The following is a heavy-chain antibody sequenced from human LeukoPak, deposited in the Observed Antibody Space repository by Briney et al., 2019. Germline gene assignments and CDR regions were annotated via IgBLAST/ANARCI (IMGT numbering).Heavy chain of an antibody. Sequence: SETLSLTCTVSGGSISSSSYYWGWIRQPPGKGLEWIGSIYYSGSTYYNPSLKSRVTISVDTSKNQFSLKLSSVTAADTAVYYCATHEGYYDILTGYYRLSWFDPWGQGTLVTVSS. CDR2: IYYSGST. D-gene: IGHD3-9*01. CDR3: ATHEGYYDILTGYYRLSWFDP. J-gene: IGHJ5*02. V-gene: IGHV4-39*01. CDR1: GGSISSSSYY.